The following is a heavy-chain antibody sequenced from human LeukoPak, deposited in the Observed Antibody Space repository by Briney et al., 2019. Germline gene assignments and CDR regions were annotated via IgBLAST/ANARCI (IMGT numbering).Heavy chain of an antibody. CDR1: GGSFSGYY. CDR3: ARALYSSSWTFDY. CDR2: INHSGST. Sequence: SETLSLTCAVYGGSFSGYYWSWIRQPPGKGLEWIGEINHSGSTNCNPSLKSRVTISVDTSKNQFSLKLSSVTAADTAVYYCARALYSSSWTFDYWGQGTLVTVSS. D-gene: IGHD6-13*01. V-gene: IGHV4-34*01. J-gene: IGHJ4*02.